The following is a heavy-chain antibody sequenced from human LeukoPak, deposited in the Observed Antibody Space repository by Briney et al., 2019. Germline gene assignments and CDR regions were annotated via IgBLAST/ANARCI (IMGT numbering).Heavy chain of an antibody. Sequence: PGGSLRLSCAASGFTFSSYAMSWVRQAPGKGLEWVSAISGSGGSTYYADSVKGRFTISRDNSKNTLYLQMNSLRAEDTAVYYCAKETGGLSAAAGTPGYWGQGTLVTVSS. CDR3: AKETGGLSAAAGTPGY. D-gene: IGHD6-13*01. CDR2: ISGSGGST. V-gene: IGHV3-23*01. J-gene: IGHJ4*02. CDR1: GFTFSSYA.